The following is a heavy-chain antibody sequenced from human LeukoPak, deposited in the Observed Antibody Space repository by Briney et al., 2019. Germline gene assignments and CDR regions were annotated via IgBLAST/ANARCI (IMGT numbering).Heavy chain of an antibody. D-gene: IGHD6-19*01. V-gene: IGHV3-48*03. CDR3: ARVRGIAVAGRSSCYYYYMDV. Sequence: GGSLRLSCAASGFGFSSYGMNWVRQAPGKGLEWVSCIVSSGSNTYYTGSVKGRFTISRDNTKNSLFLQMDSLRAEDTAVYYCARVRGIAVAGRSSCYYYYMDVWGKGTTVTISS. J-gene: IGHJ6*03. CDR2: IVSSGSNT. CDR1: GFGFSSYG.